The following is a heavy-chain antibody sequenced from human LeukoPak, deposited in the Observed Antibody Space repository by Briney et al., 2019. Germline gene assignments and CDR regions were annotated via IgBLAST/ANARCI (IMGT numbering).Heavy chain of an antibody. CDR2: ISSNGVNT. Sequence: GGSLRLSCAASGFIFSTYAIHWVRQAPGEGLEYVSAISSNGVNTYYANSVKGRFAISRDNSKNTLYLQMGSLRPEDMAVYYCVRGGHTGGTTYFDYWGQGTLVTVSS. CDR3: VRGGHTGGTTYFDY. V-gene: IGHV3-64*01. D-gene: IGHD2-8*02. J-gene: IGHJ4*02. CDR1: GFIFSTYA.